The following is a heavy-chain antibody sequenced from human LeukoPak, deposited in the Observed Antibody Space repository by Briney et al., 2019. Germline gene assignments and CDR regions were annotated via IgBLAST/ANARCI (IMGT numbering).Heavy chain of an antibody. J-gene: IGHJ5*02. CDR2: VYYSGST. CDR1: GGSISSGTYY. V-gene: IGHV4-39*07. CDR3: ARDSPDCGSTTCYKDWFDP. D-gene: IGHD2-2*02. Sequence: SETLSLTCTVSGGSISSGTYYWGWIRQPPGKGLQWVGSVYYSGSTYYNPSLQSRVTISVDTSKNHFSLKLSSVTAADTAVYYCARDSPDCGSTTCYKDWFDPWGQGTLVTVSS.